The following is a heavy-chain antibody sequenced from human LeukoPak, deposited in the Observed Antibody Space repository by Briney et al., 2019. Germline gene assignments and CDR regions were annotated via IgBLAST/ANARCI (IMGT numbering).Heavy chain of an antibody. V-gene: IGHV3-53*01. Sequence: GDSLRLSCAASGFTVSSNYMTWVRQAPGKGLEWVSVIYSDGSTFYADSVKGRFTISRDNSKNTLFLQMNSLRAEDAAVYYCARLVRAAGYYYYYGMDVWGQGTTVTVSS. D-gene: IGHD6-13*01. CDR3: ARLVRAAGYYYYYGMDV. J-gene: IGHJ6*02. CDR1: GFTVSSNY. CDR2: IYSDGST.